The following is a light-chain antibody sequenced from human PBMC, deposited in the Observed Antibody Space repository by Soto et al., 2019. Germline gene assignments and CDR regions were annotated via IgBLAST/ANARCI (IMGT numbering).Light chain of an antibody. J-gene: IGKJ2*01. CDR3: LQHSEYPFT. CDR1: QGIRDA. CDR2: SAS. V-gene: IGKV1-17*01. Sequence: DFQMTQSPSSLSASVGDRVTITCRASQGIRDALGWYQQKPGKVPKRLIYSASSLQNGVPSRFSGSGSETVFTLTISSLQPEDFATYFCLQHSEYPFTFGQGTRLEI.